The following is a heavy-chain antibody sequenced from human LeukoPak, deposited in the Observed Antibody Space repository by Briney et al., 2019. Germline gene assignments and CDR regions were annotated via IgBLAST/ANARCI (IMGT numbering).Heavy chain of an antibody. J-gene: IGHJ5*02. Sequence: SETLSLTCIVSGGSISLNDYYWSWIRQPPGKGLEWIGSIYYSGSTYYNPSLKSRVTISVDTSKNQFSLKLSSVTAADTAVYYCAITGYSSSWYQVDWFDPWGQGTLVTVSS. D-gene: IGHD6-13*01. CDR2: IYYSGST. CDR3: AITGYSSSWYQVDWFDP. CDR1: GGSISLNDYY. V-gene: IGHV4-39*01.